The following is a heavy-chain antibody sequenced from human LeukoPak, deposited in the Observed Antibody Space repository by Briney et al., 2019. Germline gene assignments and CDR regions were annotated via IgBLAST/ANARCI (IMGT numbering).Heavy chain of an antibody. J-gene: IGHJ4*02. CDR1: GFTFNSYA. V-gene: IGHV3-30*04. Sequence: PGRSLRLSCAASGFTFNSYAMHWVRQAPGKGLEWVAVISYDGSKTYYAESLKGRFTISRDNSKNMVDLQMHSLGAEDTAVYFCARDYCSSPTCYMFHGTPRLEDWGQGTLVTISS. D-gene: IGHD2-2*01. CDR2: ISYDGSKT. CDR3: ARDYCSSPTCYMFHGTPRLED.